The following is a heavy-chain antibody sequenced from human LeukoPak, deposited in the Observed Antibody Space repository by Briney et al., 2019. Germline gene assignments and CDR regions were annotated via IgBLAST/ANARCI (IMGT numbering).Heavy chain of an antibody. CDR3: ARSGLEWELLTYFDY. Sequence: GGSLRLSCAASGFTFSSYAMHWVRQAPGKGLEWVAVISYDGSNKYYADSVKGRFTISRDNSKNTLYLQMNSLRAEDTAVYYCARSGLEWELLTYFDYWGQGTLVTVSS. V-gene: IGHV3-30*01. D-gene: IGHD1-26*01. CDR2: ISYDGSNK. J-gene: IGHJ4*02. CDR1: GFTFSSYA.